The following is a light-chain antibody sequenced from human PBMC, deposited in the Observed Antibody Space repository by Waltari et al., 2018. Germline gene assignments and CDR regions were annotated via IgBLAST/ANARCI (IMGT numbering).Light chain of an antibody. CDR2: AAS. CDR3: QQRNSYPWT. CDR1: QGISNA. V-gene: IGKV1-17*01. J-gene: IGKJ1*01. Sequence: DIQMTQTPAARSASVGAKVTISCRASQGISNALAWYQQKPGKAPKLLIYAASNLQSGVPSRFSGSGSGTDFTLTISSLQPEDFAVYYCQQRNSYPWTFGQGTKVEIK.